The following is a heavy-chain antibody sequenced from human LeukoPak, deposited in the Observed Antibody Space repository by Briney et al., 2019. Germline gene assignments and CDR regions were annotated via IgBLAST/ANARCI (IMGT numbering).Heavy chain of an antibody. CDR1: GYSINSVYY. V-gene: IGHV4-38-2*02. D-gene: IGHD6-13*01. Sequence: SETLSLTCTVSGYSINSVYYWGWIRQPPEKGLEWIGSIHHSGTTYYNPSLKSRVTISMDTSRNQFSLKLTSVTAADTALYYCARIQIAAAGTGWFDPWGQGTLVTVSS. CDR3: ARIQIAAAGTGWFDP. J-gene: IGHJ5*02. CDR2: IHHSGTT.